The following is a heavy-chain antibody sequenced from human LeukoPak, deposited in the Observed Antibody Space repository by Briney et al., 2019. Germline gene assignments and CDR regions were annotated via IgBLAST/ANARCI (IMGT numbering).Heavy chain of an antibody. J-gene: IGHJ3*02. V-gene: IGHV3-30*04. CDR2: ISYDGSNK. Sequence: GGSLRLSCAASGFTFSSYAMHWVRQAPGKGLEWVAVISYDGSNKYYADSVKGRFTISRDNFKNTLYLQMNSLRAEDTAVYYCARGDWGIVVVVAASAAFDIWGQGTMVTVSS. CDR3: ARGDWGIVVVVAASAAFDI. CDR1: GFTFSSYA. D-gene: IGHD2-15*01.